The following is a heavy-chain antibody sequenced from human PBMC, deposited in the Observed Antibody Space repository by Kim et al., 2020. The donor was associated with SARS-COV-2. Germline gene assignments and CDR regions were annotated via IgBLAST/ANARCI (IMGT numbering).Heavy chain of an antibody. J-gene: IGHJ1*01. CDR2: ISNNSTYI. CDR1: GFTFSDHY. V-gene: IGHV3-11*06. Sequence: GGSLRLSCVASGFTFSDHYMSWIRQAPGKGLEWVSYISNNSTYIMYADSVKGRFTISRDNAKNSLYLQMNSLRAEDTAVYYCARAFQHWGQGTLVTVSS. CDR3: ARAFQH.